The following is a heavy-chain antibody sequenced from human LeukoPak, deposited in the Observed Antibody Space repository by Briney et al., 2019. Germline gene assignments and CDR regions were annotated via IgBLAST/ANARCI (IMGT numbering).Heavy chain of an antibody. J-gene: IGHJ4*02. D-gene: IGHD6-19*01. CDR2: ISYDGSNK. CDR1: GFTFSSYG. CDR3: AKEHSSGWYAFDY. Sequence: GGSLRLSCAASGFTFSSYGMHWVRQAPGKGLEWVVVISYDGSNKYYADSVKGRFTISRDNSKNTLYLQMNSLRAEDTAVYYCAKEHSSGWYAFDYWGQGTLVTVSS. V-gene: IGHV3-30*18.